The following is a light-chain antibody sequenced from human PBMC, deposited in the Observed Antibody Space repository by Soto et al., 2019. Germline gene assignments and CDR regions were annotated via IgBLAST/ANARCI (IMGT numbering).Light chain of an antibody. CDR3: CSYAGSNTYV. CDR2: EGS. V-gene: IGLV2-23*01. CDR1: SSDVGSYNL. Sequence: QSALTQPASVSGSHGQSITISCTGTSSDVGSYNLVSWYQQHPGKAPKVMIYEGSKRPSGVSNRFSGSKSGNTASLTISGLQAEDEADYYCCSYAGSNTYVFGTGTKLTVL. J-gene: IGLJ1*01.